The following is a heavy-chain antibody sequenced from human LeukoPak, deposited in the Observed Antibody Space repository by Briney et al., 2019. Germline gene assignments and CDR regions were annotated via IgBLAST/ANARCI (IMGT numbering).Heavy chain of an antibody. Sequence: PGGSLRLSCAASGFTFSSYWMHWARQAPGKGLVWVSRINSDGSSTSYADSVKGRFTISRDNAKNTLYVQMNNLRAEDTAVYYCAREYSSSWYSIYFDYWGQGTLVTVSS. CDR3: AREYSSSWYSIYFDY. CDR1: GFTFSSYW. CDR2: INSDGSST. V-gene: IGHV3-74*01. D-gene: IGHD6-13*01. J-gene: IGHJ4*02.